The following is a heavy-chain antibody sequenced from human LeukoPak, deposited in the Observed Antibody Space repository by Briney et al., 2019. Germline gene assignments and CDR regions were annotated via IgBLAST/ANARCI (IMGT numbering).Heavy chain of an antibody. J-gene: IGHJ5*02. V-gene: IGHV4-59*08. CDR1: GGSISSYY. CDR3: ASSKSSWYGWFDH. D-gene: IGHD6-13*01. CDR2: IYYSGST. Sequence: SETLSLTGAVSGGSISSYYWSWIRQPPGKGLEWMGYIYYSGSTNYNPSLKSRVTISVDTSKNQFSLKMSSVTAADTAVYYCASSKSSWYGWFDHWGQGTLVTVSS.